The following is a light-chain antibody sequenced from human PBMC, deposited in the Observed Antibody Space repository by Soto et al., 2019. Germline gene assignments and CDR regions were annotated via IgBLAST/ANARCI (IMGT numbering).Light chain of an antibody. CDR3: QQYNNWPPIT. Sequence: EIVLTQSPATLSLSPGERATLSCRASQNVANYLDWYQQKPGQAPRLLIYESSNRATGIAARFSGSGSGTDFTLTISSLEPEDFGVYYCQQYNNWPPITFGQGTRLEIK. J-gene: IGKJ5*01. CDR1: QNVANY. V-gene: IGKV3-11*01. CDR2: ESS.